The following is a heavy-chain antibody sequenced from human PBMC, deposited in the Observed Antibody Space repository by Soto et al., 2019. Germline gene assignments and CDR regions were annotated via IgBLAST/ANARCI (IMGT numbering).Heavy chain of an antibody. J-gene: IGHJ4*02. Sequence: PSETLSLTCTVSGGSISSGGYYWSWIRQHPGKGLEWIGYIYYSGSTYYNPSLKSRATISVDHSKNQFSLTLRSVTAADTAVYYCARDYGDYSFFFDYWGQGALVTVSS. CDR2: IYYSGST. V-gene: IGHV4-31*03. D-gene: IGHD4-17*01. CDR1: GGSISSGGYY. CDR3: ARDYGDYSFFFDY.